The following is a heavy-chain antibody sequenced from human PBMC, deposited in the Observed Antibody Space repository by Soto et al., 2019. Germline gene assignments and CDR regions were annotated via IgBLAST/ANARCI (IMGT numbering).Heavy chain of an antibody. D-gene: IGHD1-20*01. CDR1: GGTFSSYA. CDR3: ARGITGTVSYYYGMDV. CDR2: IIPIFGTA. V-gene: IGHV1-69*12. J-gene: IGHJ6*02. Sequence: QVQLVQSGAEVKKPGSSVKVSCKASGGTFSSYAISWVRQAPGQGLEWMGGIIPIFGTANYAQKFQGRVTITADESTRTAYMELSSLTSEGTAVYYCARGITGTVSYYYGMDVWGQGTTVTVS.